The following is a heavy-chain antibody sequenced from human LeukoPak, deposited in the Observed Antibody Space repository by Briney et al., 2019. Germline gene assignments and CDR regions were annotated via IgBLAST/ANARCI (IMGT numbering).Heavy chain of an antibody. CDR3: AKDMGGYYDSSGYFKTDAFDI. J-gene: IGHJ3*02. V-gene: IGHV3-9*01. CDR1: GFTFDDYA. D-gene: IGHD3-22*01. CDR2: ISWNSGSI. Sequence: GGSLRLSCTASGFTFDDYAMHWFRQAPGKGLKWVSGISWNSGSIGYGDSVKGRFTISRDNAKNSLYLQMNSLRAEDTALYYCAKDMGGYYDSSGYFKTDAFDIWGQGTMVTVSS.